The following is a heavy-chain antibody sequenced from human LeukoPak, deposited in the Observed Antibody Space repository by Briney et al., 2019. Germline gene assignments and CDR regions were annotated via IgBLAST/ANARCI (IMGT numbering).Heavy chain of an antibody. Sequence: PSETLSLTCTVSGGSISYSRCDWGWIRQPPGKGLEWIGSIYYTESSYYNPSLKSRVTISVDTSKSQFSLKLRSVTAADTAVYYCARDCSGGSCFSEPFEYWGQGTLVTVSS. D-gene: IGHD2-15*01. J-gene: IGHJ4*02. V-gene: IGHV4-39*02. CDR1: GGSISYSRCD. CDR3: ARDCSGGSCFSEPFEY. CDR2: IYYTESS.